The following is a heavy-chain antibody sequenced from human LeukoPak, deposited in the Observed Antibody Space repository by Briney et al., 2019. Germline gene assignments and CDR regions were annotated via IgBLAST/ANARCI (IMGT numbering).Heavy chain of an antibody. Sequence: GASVKVSCKASGYTFTSYYMYWVRQAPGQGLEWMGWISAYNGNTNYAQKFQGRVTVTRDTSASTAYMELSSLRSEDTAVYYCARCGYSDGWSCDHWGQGTLVTVSS. CDR1: GYTFTSYY. J-gene: IGHJ5*02. V-gene: IGHV1-3*01. D-gene: IGHD5-18*01. CDR3: ARCGYSDGWSCDH. CDR2: ISAYNGNT.